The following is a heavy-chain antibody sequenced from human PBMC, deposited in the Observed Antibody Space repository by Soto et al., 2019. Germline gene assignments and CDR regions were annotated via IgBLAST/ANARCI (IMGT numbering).Heavy chain of an antibody. D-gene: IGHD6-13*01. CDR1: GDSISSTSTYY. J-gene: IGHJ4*02. CDR3: ARGSSNWAYYFDF. CDR2: IYYSGSP. V-gene: IGHV4-39*01. Sequence: SETLSLTCTVSGDSISSTSTYYWGWIRPPPGKGLEYIGSIYYSGSPFYNPSLKSRVTISVDTSKNQFSLKLSSVTAADTAVYYCARGSSNWAYYFDFWGQGTLVTVSS.